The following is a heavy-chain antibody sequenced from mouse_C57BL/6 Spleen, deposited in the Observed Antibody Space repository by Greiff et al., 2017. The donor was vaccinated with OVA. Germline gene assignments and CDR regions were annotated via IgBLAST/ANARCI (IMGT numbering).Heavy chain of an antibody. V-gene: IGHV1-72*01. CDR2: IDPNSGGT. Sequence: VQLQQPGAELVKPGASVKLSCKASGYTFTSYWMHWVKQRPGRGLEWIGRIDPNSGGTKYNEKFKSKATLTVDKPSSTAYMQLSSLTSEDSAVYYCARNRHYVNYDYYAMDYWGQGTSVTVSS. J-gene: IGHJ4*01. D-gene: IGHD2-1*01. CDR1: GYTFTSYW. CDR3: ARNRHYVNYDYYAMDY.